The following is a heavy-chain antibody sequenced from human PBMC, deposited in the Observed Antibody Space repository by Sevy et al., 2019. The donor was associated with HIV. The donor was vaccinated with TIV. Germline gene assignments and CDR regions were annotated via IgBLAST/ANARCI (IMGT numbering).Heavy chain of an antibody. J-gene: IGHJ3*02. Sequence: GGCLRLSCAASGFTFSSYGMSWVRQAPGKGLEWVSAISRSGGRTYYADSVKGRFTISRDNSKNTLYLQMNSLRAEDTAVHYCAKEGLRPYDSSSYYAGPDAFHIWGQGTMVTVSS. D-gene: IGHD3-22*01. CDR1: GFTFSSYG. V-gene: IGHV3-23*01. CDR3: AKEGLRPYDSSSYYAGPDAFHI. CDR2: ISRSGGRT.